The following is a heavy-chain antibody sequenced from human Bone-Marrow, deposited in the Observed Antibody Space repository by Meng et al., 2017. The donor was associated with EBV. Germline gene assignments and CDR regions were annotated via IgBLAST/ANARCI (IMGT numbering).Heavy chain of an antibody. V-gene: IGHV4-4*02. CDR2: IWHGGNT. Sequence: QGHLQDSGPGLVKPSGTLSLHCAWSGASISGSNWWSWVRQPPGKGLEWIGEIWHGGNTNYNPSLKSRVTISVDKSGNQFSLNLNSVTAADTAVYYCARGNAYNVPSFDYWGQGTLVTVSS. J-gene: IGHJ4*02. CDR1: GASISGSNW. CDR3: ARGNAYNVPSFDY. D-gene: IGHD5-24*01.